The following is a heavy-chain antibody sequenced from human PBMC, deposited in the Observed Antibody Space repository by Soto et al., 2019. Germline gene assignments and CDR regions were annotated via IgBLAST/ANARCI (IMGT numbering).Heavy chain of an antibody. V-gene: IGHV3-7*04. D-gene: IGHD4-4*01. CDR1: GFTFSSYW. J-gene: IGHJ4*02. CDR2: IKPDGSEK. Sequence: GGSLRLSCVGSGFTFSSYWMSWVRQAPGKGLEWVANIKPDGSEKYYVDPVKGRFTISRDNAENSLYLQVNSLRAEDTAVYYCARDLYRPLAYWGQGTLVTVSS. CDR3: ARDLYRPLAY.